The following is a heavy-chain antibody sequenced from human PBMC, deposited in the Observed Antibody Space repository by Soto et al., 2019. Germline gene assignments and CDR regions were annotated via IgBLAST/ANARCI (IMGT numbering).Heavy chain of an antibody. J-gene: IGHJ6*02. CDR1: GDTFTSYG. V-gene: IGHV1-18*01. CDR2: ISAYNGNT. Sequence: QVQLVQSGAEVKKPGASVTVSCKASGDTFTSYGISWVRQAPGQGLEWKRWISAYNGNTNYAQKLQGRVTMPQDTSTSTAYMELRSLRSDDTAVYYCAIDHQTRDYYYYDGMDVWVQGTTVTVSS. CDR3: AIDHQTRDYYYYDGMDV.